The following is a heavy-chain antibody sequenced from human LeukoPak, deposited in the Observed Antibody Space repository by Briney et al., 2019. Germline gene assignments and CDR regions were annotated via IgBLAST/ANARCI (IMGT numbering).Heavy chain of an antibody. CDR1: GFSLSNHG. Sequence: PGGSLRLSCAASGFSLSNHGMHWGRQAPGKRLEGVAVIWDDGNNKRYANSVNGRFTISRDNSENTLYLQMNGLPAEDTAMYYCARDSYQDYYGRFDPWGQGTLVIVSS. CDR2: IWDDGNNK. CDR3: ARDSYQDYYGRFDP. V-gene: IGHV3-33*01. D-gene: IGHD3-10*01. J-gene: IGHJ5*02.